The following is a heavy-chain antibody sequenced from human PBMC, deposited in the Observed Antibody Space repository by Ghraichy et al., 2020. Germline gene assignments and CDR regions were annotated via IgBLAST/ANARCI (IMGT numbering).Heavy chain of an antibody. CDR3: ATGERGGIHSWLYES. V-gene: IGHV4-59*11. CDR1: GDSISRHY. Sequence: SETLSLTCTVSGDSISRHYWSWIRQPPGKGLEWVGYISNSGGTYFNPSLKRRLTMSMDTSTNRFSLNLSSVTAADTAVYYCATGERGGIHSWLYESWGQGTLVTVSS. D-gene: IGHD1-26*01. J-gene: IGHJ5*02. CDR2: ISNSGGT.